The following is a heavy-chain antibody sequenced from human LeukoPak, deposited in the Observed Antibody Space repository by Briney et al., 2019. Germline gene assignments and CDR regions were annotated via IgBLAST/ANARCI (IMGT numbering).Heavy chain of an antibody. V-gene: IGHV3-23*01. Sequence: GGSLRLSCTASGFIFSDYAMMWVRQSPGKGPEWVAAIRGGGGGAFYADSVRGRFTISRDNSKYTLFLQMNSLRAEDTAVYYCASDPNGDYVGAFYMWGPGTMVTVSS. J-gene: IGHJ3*02. D-gene: IGHD4-17*01. CDR3: ASDPNGDYVGAFYM. CDR2: IRGGGGGA. CDR1: GFIFSDYA.